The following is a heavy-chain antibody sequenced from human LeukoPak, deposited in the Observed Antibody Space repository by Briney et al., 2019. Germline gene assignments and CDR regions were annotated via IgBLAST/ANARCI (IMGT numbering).Heavy chain of an antibody. CDR2: ISSSSSYI. CDR3: ARERIAVAKPFDY. Sequence: TGGSLRLSCAASGFTFSSYSMNWVRQAPGKGLEWVSSISSSSSYIHYADSVKGRFTISRDNAKNSLYLQMNSLRAEDTAVYYCARERIAVAKPFDYWGQGTLVTVSS. V-gene: IGHV3-21*01. CDR1: GFTFSSYS. J-gene: IGHJ4*02. D-gene: IGHD6-19*01.